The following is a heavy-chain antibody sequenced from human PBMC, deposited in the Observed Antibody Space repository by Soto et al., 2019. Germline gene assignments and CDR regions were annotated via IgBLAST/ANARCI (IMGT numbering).Heavy chain of an antibody. D-gene: IGHD3-3*01. CDR1: GYSFTSYW. V-gene: IGHV5-51*01. Sequence: PGESLKISCKGSGYSFTSYWIGWVRQMPGKGLEWMGIIYPGDSDTRYSPSFQGQVTISADKSISTAYLQWSSLKASDTAMYYCARQRAGDVLRFLADAFDIWGQGTMVTVSS. CDR2: IYPGDSDT. J-gene: IGHJ3*02. CDR3: ARQRAGDVLRFLADAFDI.